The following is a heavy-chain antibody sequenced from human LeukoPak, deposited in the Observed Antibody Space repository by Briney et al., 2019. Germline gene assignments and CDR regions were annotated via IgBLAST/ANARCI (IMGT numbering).Heavy chain of an antibody. CDR3: TRVGYIDEGIDY. CDR2: IKQDGSKK. V-gene: IGHV3-7*04. Sequence: GGSLRLSCVAYGFPFSSYWMTWVRQAPGKGLEWVANIKQDGSKKSYVDSVKGRFTISRDNAKNSLYLQMNSLRAEDTAIYYCTRVGYIDEGIDYWGQGTLVTVSS. J-gene: IGHJ4*02. D-gene: IGHD5-24*01. CDR1: GFPFSSYW.